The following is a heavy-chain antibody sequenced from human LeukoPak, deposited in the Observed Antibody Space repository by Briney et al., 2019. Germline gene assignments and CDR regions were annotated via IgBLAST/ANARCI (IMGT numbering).Heavy chain of an antibody. CDR2: IYYSAST. J-gene: IGHJ4*02. Sequence: SETLSLTCTVSGGSVSSSSYYWGWIRQPPGKGLEWIGSIYYSASTYYNPSLKSRVTISVDTSKNQFSLKLSSVTAADTAVYYCARVIASGSYRDKAYYFDYWGQGTLVTVSS. CDR1: GGSVSSSSYY. V-gene: IGHV4-39*07. CDR3: ARVIASGSYRDKAYYFDY. D-gene: IGHD1-26*01.